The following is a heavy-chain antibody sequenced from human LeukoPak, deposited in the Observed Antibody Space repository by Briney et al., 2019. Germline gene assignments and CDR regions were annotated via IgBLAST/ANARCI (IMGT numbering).Heavy chain of an antibody. D-gene: IGHD6-19*01. CDR1: GFTFTSYT. Sequence: GGSLRLSRAASGFTFTSYTMTWVRQAPGKGLEWVSDISSGSSAIYYADSVKGRFTFSRDNAKNSLNLQVIGLRDEDTAVYYCARVRGYYSSGSVYFDYWGQGTLVTVSS. CDR3: ARVRGYYSSGSVYFDY. V-gene: IGHV3-48*02. J-gene: IGHJ4*02. CDR2: ISSGSSAI.